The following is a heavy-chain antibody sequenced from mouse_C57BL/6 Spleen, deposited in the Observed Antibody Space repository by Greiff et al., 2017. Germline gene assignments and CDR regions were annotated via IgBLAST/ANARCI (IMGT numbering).Heavy chain of an antibody. CDR3: ARYDCGGEGYAMDY. CDR2: IYPRDGST. V-gene: IGHV1-78*01. CDR1: GYTFTDYT. D-gene: IGHD2-4*01. J-gene: IGHJ4*01. Sequence: QVQLQQSDAELVKPGASVKISCKVSGYTFTDYTIHWMKQRPEQGLEWIGYIYPRDGSTTYNEKFKGKATLTADKSSSTAYMQLNSLTSEDSAVYFCARYDCGGEGYAMDYWGQGTSVTVSS.